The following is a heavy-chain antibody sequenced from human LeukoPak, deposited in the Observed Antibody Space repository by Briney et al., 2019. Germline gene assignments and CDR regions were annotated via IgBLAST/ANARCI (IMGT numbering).Heavy chain of an antibody. V-gene: IGHV4-34*01. CDR1: GGSFSGYY. CDR2: INHSGST. CDR3: ARRPHAFDI. D-gene: IGHD1-14*01. J-gene: IGHJ3*02. Sequence: SETLSLTCAVYGGSFSGYYWSWIRQPPGKGLEWIGEINHSGSTNYNPSLKSRVTISVDTSKNQFSLKLSSVTAADTAVYYCARRPHAFDIWGQGTMVTASS.